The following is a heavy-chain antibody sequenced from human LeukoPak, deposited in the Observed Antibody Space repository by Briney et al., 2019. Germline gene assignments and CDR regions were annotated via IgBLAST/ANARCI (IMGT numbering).Heavy chain of an antibody. Sequence: GGSLRLSCAASGFTFSSYSMNWVRQAPGKGLEWVSYISSSSSTIYYADSVKGRFTISRDNAKNSLYLQMNSLRAEDTAVYYCARDGADSSSWYYSTSYYFDYWGQGTLVTVSS. CDR1: GFTFSSYS. J-gene: IGHJ4*02. V-gene: IGHV3-48*04. D-gene: IGHD6-13*01. CDR2: ISSSSSTI. CDR3: ARDGADSSSWYYSTSYYFDY.